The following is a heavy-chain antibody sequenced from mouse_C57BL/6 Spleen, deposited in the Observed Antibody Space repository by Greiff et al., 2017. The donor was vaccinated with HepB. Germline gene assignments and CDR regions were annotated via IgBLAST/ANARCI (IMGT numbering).Heavy chain of an antibody. CDR3: ARQGHYDYDEAWFAY. V-gene: IGHV5-9*01. D-gene: IGHD2-4*01. CDR2: ISGGGGNT. J-gene: IGHJ3*01. CDR1: GFTFSSYT. Sequence: EVKVVESGGGLVKPGGSLKLSCAASGFTFSSYTMSWVRQTPEKRLEWVATISGGGGNTYYPDSVKGRFTISRDNAKNTLYLQMSSLRSEDTALYYCARQGHYDYDEAWFAYWGQGTLVTVSA.